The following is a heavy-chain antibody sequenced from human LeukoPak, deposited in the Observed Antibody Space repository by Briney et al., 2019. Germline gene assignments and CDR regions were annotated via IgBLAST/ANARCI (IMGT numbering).Heavy chain of an antibody. V-gene: IGHV4-34*01. CDR3: ARDSGQWLVEPLDY. D-gene: IGHD6-19*01. CDR1: GGSFSGYY. CDR2: INHSGST. J-gene: IGHJ4*02. Sequence: SETLSLTCAVYGGSFSGYYWSWIRQPPGKGLEWIGEINHSGSTNYNPSLKSRVTISVDTSKNQFSLKLSSVTAADTAVYYCARDSGQWLVEPLDYWGQGTLVTVSS.